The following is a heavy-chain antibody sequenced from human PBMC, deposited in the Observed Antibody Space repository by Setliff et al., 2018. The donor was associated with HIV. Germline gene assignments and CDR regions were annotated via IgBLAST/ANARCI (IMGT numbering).Heavy chain of an antibody. D-gene: IGHD4-4*01. CDR2: IYYRGST. CDR3: AREEDYSNYGYYYGMDV. CDR1: GGSISSSSYY. V-gene: IGHV4-39*02. J-gene: IGHJ6*02. Sequence: SETLSLTCTVSGGSISSSSYYWGWIRQPPGKGLEWIGSIYYRGSTYYNPSLKSRVTISVDTSKNQFSLKLSSVTAADTAVYYCAREEDYSNYGYYYGMDVWGQGTTVTVSS.